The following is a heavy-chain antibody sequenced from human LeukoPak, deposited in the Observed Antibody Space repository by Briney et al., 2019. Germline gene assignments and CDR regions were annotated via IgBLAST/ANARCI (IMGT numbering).Heavy chain of an antibody. CDR1: GFTFSNAW. D-gene: IGHD1-26*01. CDR2: IKSKTDGGTT. V-gene: IGHV3-15*01. CDR3: AKDLVEKWELPDY. Sequence: GGSLRLSCAASGFTFSNAWMSWVRQAPGKGLEWVGRIKSKTDGGTTDYAAPVKGRFTISRDDSKNTLYLQMNSLKTEDTAVYYCAKDLVEKWELPDYWGQGTLVTVSS. J-gene: IGHJ4*02.